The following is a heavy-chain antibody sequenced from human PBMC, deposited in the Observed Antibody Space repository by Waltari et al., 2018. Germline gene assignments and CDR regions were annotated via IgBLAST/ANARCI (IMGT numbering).Heavy chain of an antibody. Sequence: EANLAESGGGLVQPGGSLRLSCTASGFRFSLYGMSWVRQAPGKGLEWVSAISGSGADTFYADSVKDLFVISRDNSKNTVFLEMNSLRAEDTALYYCAKDPPGSYYEGFDEWGQGTMVTVSS. CDR1: GFRFSLYG. CDR3: AKDPPGSYYEGFDE. CDR2: ISGSGADT. J-gene: IGHJ3*01. D-gene: IGHD1-26*01. V-gene: IGHV3-23*04.